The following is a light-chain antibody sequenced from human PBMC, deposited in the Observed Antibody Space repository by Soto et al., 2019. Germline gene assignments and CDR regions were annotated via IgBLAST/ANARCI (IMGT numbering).Light chain of an antibody. J-gene: IGKJ5*01. Sequence: EVVMTQSPVTLSVSPGESATLSCRARQSVDGYLAWYQQKPGQAPRLLIYGASTRATGVTARFRGGGSGTEFTLTISSLQSEDSAVYYCQQYHKWPPITFGQGTRLEIK. V-gene: IGKV3-15*01. CDR1: QSVDGY. CDR2: GAS. CDR3: QQYHKWPPIT.